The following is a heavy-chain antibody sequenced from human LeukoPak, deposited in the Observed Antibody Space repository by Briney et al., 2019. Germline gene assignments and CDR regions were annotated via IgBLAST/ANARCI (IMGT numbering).Heavy chain of an antibody. Sequence: GGSLRLSCAASGFTFSSYVMHWVRQAPGKGLEWVTGISYDGTNKHYADSVKGRFTISRDNSKNTLFLQMNSLRPEDTAVHYCAKRGYSGYDLDYWGQGTLVTVSS. J-gene: IGHJ4*02. D-gene: IGHD5-12*01. CDR1: GFTFSSYV. V-gene: IGHV3-30*18. CDR2: ISYDGTNK. CDR3: AKRGYSGYDLDY.